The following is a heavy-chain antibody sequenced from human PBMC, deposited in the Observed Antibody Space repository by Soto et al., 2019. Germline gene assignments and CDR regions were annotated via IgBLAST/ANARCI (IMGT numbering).Heavy chain of an antibody. CDR1: GGSISSDDYY. D-gene: IGHD6-6*01. CDR3: ARDRSNSPDYFDY. CDR2: IYYSGST. J-gene: IGHJ4*02. Sequence: QVQLQESGPGLVKPSQTLSLTCTVSGGSISSDDYYWSWIRQPPGKGLEWIGYIYYSGSTSYNPSLKSRLTISLDPSKNQFSLKLSSVSAADTAVYYCARDRSNSPDYFDYWGQGTLVTVSS. V-gene: IGHV4-30-4*01.